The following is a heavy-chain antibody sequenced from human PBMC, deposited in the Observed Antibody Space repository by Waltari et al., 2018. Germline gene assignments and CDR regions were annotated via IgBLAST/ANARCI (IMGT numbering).Heavy chain of an antibody. D-gene: IGHD7-27*01. Sequence: QVQLQESGPGLVKPSETLSLTCTVSGGSISSYYWSWIRQPPGKGLEWIGYIYYSGSTNDNPSLKSRVTISVDTSKNQFSLKLSSVTAADTAVYYCARYRLTGDHPMSPFDAFDIWGQGTMVTVSS. CDR1: GGSISSYY. J-gene: IGHJ3*02. V-gene: IGHV4-59*01. CDR3: ARYRLTGDHPMSPFDAFDI. CDR2: IYYSGST.